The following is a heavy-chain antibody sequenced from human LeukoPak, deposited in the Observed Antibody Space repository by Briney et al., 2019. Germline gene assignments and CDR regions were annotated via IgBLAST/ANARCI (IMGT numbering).Heavy chain of an antibody. J-gene: IGHJ4*02. Sequence: GGSLRLSCAASGFTFSSYGMSWVRQAPGKGLEWVSAISGSGGSTYYADSVKGRFTISRDNSKNTLYLQMNSLRVEDTAVYYCAKEPGIAVAGTGKGGGFDYWGQGTLVTVSS. CDR2: ISGSGGST. CDR3: AKEPGIAVAGTGKGGGFDY. D-gene: IGHD6-19*01. V-gene: IGHV3-23*01. CDR1: GFTFSSYG.